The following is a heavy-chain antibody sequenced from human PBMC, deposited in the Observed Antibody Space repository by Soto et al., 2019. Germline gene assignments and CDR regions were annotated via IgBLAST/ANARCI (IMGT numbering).Heavy chain of an antibody. D-gene: IGHD5-18*01. Sequence: GGSLRLSCAASGFTFSSYAMSWVRQAPGKGLEWVSAISGSGGSTYYADSVKGRFTISRDNSKNTLYLQMNSLRAEDTAVYYCAKDRIQLWSPSAPYYFDYWGQGTLVTVSS. CDR2: ISGSGGST. CDR1: GFTFSSYA. V-gene: IGHV3-23*01. J-gene: IGHJ4*02. CDR3: AKDRIQLWSPSAPYYFDY.